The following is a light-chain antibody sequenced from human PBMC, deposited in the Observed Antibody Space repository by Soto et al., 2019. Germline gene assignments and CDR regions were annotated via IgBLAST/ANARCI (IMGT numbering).Light chain of an antibody. CDR1: QSLEHSDGNTY. J-gene: IGKJ2*01. CDR3: MQATQVMYT. Sequence: DIVMTQTPLSSPVTLGQPASISCRSSQSLEHSDGNTYLSWLQQRPGQPPRLLIYKISNLFSGVPDRFSGSGAGTDFTLKISRVEAEDVGVYYCMQATQVMYTFGQGTKLEIK. CDR2: KIS. V-gene: IGKV2-24*01.